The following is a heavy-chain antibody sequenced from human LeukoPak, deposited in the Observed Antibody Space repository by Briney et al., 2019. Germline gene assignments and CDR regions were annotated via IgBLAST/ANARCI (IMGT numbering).Heavy chain of an antibody. D-gene: IGHD1-26*01. CDR1: GFTFTSYA. Sequence: PGGSLRLPCAASGFTFTSYAMSWVRQAPGKGLEWVSAISDSGGSTYYTDSVKGRFTISRDNSKNTLYLQMNSLRAEDTAIYYFAKRDTTYWGQGTLVTVSS. CDR3: AKRDTTY. V-gene: IGHV3-23*01. CDR2: ISDSGGST. J-gene: IGHJ4*02.